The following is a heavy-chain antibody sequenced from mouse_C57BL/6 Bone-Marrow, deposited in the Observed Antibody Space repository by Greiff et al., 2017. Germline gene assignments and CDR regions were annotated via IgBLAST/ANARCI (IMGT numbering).Heavy chain of an antibody. CDR3: ARRPYYYGSFYWYFDV. Sequence: SGPELVKPGASVKISCKASGYTFTDYYINWVKQRPGQGLEWIGWIYPGSGNTKYNEKFKGKATLTVDTSSSTAYMQLSSLTSEDSAVYFCARRPYYYGSFYWYFDVWGTGTTVTVSS. CDR2: IYPGSGNT. J-gene: IGHJ1*03. CDR1: GYTFTDYY. V-gene: IGHV1-84*01. D-gene: IGHD1-1*01.